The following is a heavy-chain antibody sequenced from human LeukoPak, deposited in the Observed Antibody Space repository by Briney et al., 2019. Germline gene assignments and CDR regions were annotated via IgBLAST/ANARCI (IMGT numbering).Heavy chain of an antibody. CDR1: GGSVSSGSYY. CDR3: AKYSSGPYYYYGMDV. Sequence: PSETQSLTCTVSGGSVSSGSYYWSWIRQPPGKGLEWIGYIYYSGSTNYNPSLKSRVTISVDTSKNQFSLKLSSVTAADTAVYYCAKYSSGPYYYYGMDVWGQGTTVTVSS. CDR2: IYYSGST. V-gene: IGHV4-61*01. D-gene: IGHD6-19*01. J-gene: IGHJ6*02.